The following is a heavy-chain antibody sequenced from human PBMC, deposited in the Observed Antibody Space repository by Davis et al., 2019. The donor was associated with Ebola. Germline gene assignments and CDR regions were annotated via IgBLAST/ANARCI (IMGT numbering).Heavy chain of an antibody. CDR2: IYNRGST. CDR3: ARGRGFGEFDY. J-gene: IGHJ4*02. V-gene: IGHV4-59*01. CDR1: GGSIRSYY. D-gene: IGHD3-10*01. Sequence: SETLSLTCTVSGGSIRSYYWSWIRQPPGKGLEWFGHIYNRGSTQYNPSLKSRVTISVDTSKNQFSLKLTSVTAADTAVYFCARGRGFGEFDYWGQGILVTVSS.